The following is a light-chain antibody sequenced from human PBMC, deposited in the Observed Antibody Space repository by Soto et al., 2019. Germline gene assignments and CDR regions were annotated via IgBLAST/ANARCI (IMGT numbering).Light chain of an antibody. J-gene: IGKJ1*01. CDR3: QQYNSYSPWT. Sequence: DIQMSQSPSTLSASVGDRFTITCRASQSISSWLAWYQQKPVKAPKLLIYKASSLESGVPSRFSGSGSGTEFTLTISSLQPDDFATYYCQQYNSYSPWTFGQGTKVDIK. V-gene: IGKV1-5*03. CDR1: QSISSW. CDR2: KAS.